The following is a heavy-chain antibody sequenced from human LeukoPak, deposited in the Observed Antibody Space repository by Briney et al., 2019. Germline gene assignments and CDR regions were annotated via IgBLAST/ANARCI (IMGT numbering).Heavy chain of an antibody. V-gene: IGHV3-7*01. CDR3: AKDYTVTTKYNWFDP. D-gene: IGHD4-17*01. CDR2: MNRDGSEK. Sequence: GGSLRISCAASGFTFSDYWLSWVRQAPGKGLEWVANMNRDGSEKNYVDSMKGRITISRDNAKNSLYLQMNSLRVEDTAVYYCAKDYTVTTKYNWFDPWGQGTLVTVSS. CDR1: GFTFSDYW. J-gene: IGHJ5*02.